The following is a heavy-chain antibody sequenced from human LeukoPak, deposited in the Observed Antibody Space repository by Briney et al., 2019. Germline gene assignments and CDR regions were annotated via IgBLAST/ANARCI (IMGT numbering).Heavy chain of an antibody. CDR2: IYYTGST. CDR1: GGSISSYY. J-gene: IGHJ4*02. V-gene: IGHV4-59*01. D-gene: IGHD3-22*01. CDR3: ARQYYYDSSGYSPAFDQ. Sequence: PSETLSLTCAVSGGSISSYYWSWIRRPPGKGLEWIGFIYYTGSTNYNPSLKSRVAISVDTSKNQFSLKLSSVTAADTAVYYCARQYYYDSSGYSPAFDQWGQGTLVTVSS.